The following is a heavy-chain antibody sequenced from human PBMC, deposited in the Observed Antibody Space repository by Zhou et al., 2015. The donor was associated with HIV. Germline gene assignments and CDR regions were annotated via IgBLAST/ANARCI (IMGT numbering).Heavy chain of an antibody. CDR3: ARGGPYSGYDLYYYYGMDV. Sequence: QVQLVQSGAEVKKPGSSVKVSCKASGGTFSSYAISWVRQAPGQGLEWMGGIIPIFGTANYAQKFQGRVTITADESTSTAYMELSSLRSEDTAVYYCARGGPYSGYDLYYYYGMDVWGQGTTVTVSS. CDR2: IIPIFGTA. D-gene: IGHD5-12*01. J-gene: IGHJ6*02. V-gene: IGHV1-69*01. CDR1: GGTFSSYA.